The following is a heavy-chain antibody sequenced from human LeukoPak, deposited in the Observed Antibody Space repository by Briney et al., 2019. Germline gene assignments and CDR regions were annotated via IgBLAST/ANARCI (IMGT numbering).Heavy chain of an antibody. CDR3: ARVEYRSSPVDY. V-gene: IGHV1-24*01. J-gene: IGHJ4*02. Sequence: ASVKVSCKVSGYTLTELSMHWVRQAPGKGLEWMGGFDPEDGETIYAQKFQGRVTMTEDTSTSTAYMELRSLRSDDTAVYYCARVEYRSSPVDYWGQGTLVTVSS. CDR2: FDPEDGET. D-gene: IGHD6-6*01. CDR1: GYTLTELS.